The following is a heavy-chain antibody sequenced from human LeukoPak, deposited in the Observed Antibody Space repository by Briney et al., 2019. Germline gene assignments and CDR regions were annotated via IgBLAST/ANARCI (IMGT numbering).Heavy chain of an antibody. Sequence: SGTLSLTCAVYGGSFSGYYWSWIRQPPGKGLEWIGEINHSGSTNYNPSLKSRVTISVDTSKNQFSLKLSSVTAADTAVYYCARISDFWSGYLDYWGQGTLVTVSS. D-gene: IGHD3-3*01. CDR1: GGSFSGYY. V-gene: IGHV4-34*01. J-gene: IGHJ4*02. CDR3: ARISDFWSGYLDY. CDR2: INHSGST.